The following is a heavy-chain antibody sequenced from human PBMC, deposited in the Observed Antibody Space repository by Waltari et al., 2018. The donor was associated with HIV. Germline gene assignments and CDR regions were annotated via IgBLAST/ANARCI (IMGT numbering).Heavy chain of an antibody. CDR2: IYYSGST. V-gene: IGHV4-39*01. CDR1: GGSISRRNYY. D-gene: IGHD3-16*01. Sequence: QLHLQQSGPGLVNPSETLSLSCTVSGGSISRRNYYWGWIRQPPGMGLEWMGSIYYSGSTYYTPSLKSRVTVAVDPSRNQFSLKLYSVTAADTAVYYCTSGGVGSTEDFYYGMDVWGQGTTVTVSS. CDR3: TSGGVGSTEDFYYGMDV. J-gene: IGHJ6*02.